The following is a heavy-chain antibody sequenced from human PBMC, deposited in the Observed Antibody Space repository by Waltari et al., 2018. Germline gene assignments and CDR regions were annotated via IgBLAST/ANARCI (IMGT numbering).Heavy chain of an antibody. V-gene: IGHV1-69*05. J-gene: IGHJ4*02. CDR1: GGTFSSYA. Sequence: QVQLVQSGAEVKKPGSSVKVSCKASGGTFSSYAISWVRQAPGQGLEWMGGIIPIFGTANYAQKFQGRVTITTDESTSTAYMELSSLRSEDTAVYYCAGSLNPVDIVATPPNWYFDYWGQGTLVTVSS. CDR2: IIPIFGTA. CDR3: AGSLNPVDIVATPPNWYFDY. D-gene: IGHD5-12*01.